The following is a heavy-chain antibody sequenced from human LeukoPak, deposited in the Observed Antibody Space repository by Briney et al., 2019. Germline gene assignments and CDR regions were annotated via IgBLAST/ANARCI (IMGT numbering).Heavy chain of an antibody. J-gene: IGHJ4*02. CDR1: GGSISSYY. V-gene: IGHV4-59*08. D-gene: IGHD3-22*01. CDR2: IYYSGST. Sequence: SETLSLTCTVSGGSISSYYWSWIRQPPGKGLEWIGYIYYSGSTYYNPSLKSRVTISVDTSKNQFSLKLSSVTAADTAVYYCARLYYYDSSGSDYWGQGTLVTVSS. CDR3: ARLYYYDSSGSDY.